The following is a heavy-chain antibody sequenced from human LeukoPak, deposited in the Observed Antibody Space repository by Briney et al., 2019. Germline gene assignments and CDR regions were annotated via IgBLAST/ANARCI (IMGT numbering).Heavy chain of an antibody. J-gene: IGHJ4*02. V-gene: IGHV3-23*01. CDR1: GFNFSNYI. CDR3: AKDHDSSGYPTSDY. CDR2: IKYSGDSGDSK. Sequence: GGSLRLSCVASGFNFSNYIMTWVPQAPGKGLEWVSTIKYSGDSGDSKYYADSVEGRFTISRDNSKNTLYLQMHNLRVEDTAVYFCAKDHDSSGYPTSDYWGQGTLVTVSS. D-gene: IGHD3-22*01.